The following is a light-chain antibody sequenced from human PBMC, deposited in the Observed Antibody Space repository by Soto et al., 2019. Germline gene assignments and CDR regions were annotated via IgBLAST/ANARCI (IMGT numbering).Light chain of an antibody. V-gene: IGKV3-20*01. Sequence: EIVMTQSPATLSLSPGERATLSCRASQSVSSSYLAWYQQKPGQAPRLLIYGASSRATDSPDRFSGSGSGTEFTLTISRLEPEDFAVYYCQQYGSSPPITFGPGTRLEMK. CDR3: QQYGSSPPIT. J-gene: IGKJ5*01. CDR1: QSVSSSY. CDR2: GAS.